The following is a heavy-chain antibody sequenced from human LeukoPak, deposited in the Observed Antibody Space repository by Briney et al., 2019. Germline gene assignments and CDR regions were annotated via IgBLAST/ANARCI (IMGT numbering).Heavy chain of an antibody. CDR2: INPNSGGT. Sequence: ASVKVSCKASGYTFTNHPMHWVRQAPGQGLEWMGRINPNSGGTNYAQKFQGRVTLTRDTSISTAYMELSRLRSDDTAVYYCARDTARITIFGVAKYMDVWGKGTTVTVSS. CDR1: GYTFTNHP. J-gene: IGHJ6*03. CDR3: ARDTARITIFGVAKYMDV. D-gene: IGHD3-3*01. V-gene: IGHV1-2*06.